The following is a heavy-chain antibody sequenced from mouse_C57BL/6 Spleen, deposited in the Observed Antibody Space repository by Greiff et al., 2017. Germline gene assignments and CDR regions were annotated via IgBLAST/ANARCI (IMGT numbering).Heavy chain of an antibody. CDR1: GYTFTSYW. CDR3: ARGYYGSRAYAMDY. V-gene: IGHV1-69*01. CDR2: IDPSDSYT. Sequence: VQLQQPGAELVMPGASVKLSCKASGYTFTSYWMHWVKQRPGQGLEWIGEIDPSDSYTNSNQKFKGKSTLTVDKSSSTSYMQLSSLTSEDSAVDYCARGYYGSRAYAMDYWGQGTSVTVSS. J-gene: IGHJ4*01. D-gene: IGHD1-1*01.